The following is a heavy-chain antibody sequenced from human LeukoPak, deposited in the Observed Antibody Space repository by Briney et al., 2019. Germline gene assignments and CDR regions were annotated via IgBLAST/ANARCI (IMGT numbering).Heavy chain of an antibody. Sequence: SETLSLTCTVSGGSISSYYWSWIRQPPGKGLEWIGYIYYSGSTNYNPSLKSRLTMSEDTSKNQFSLKLSSVTAADTAVYYCARGRNGYYYMDYWGQGTLVTVSS. CDR3: ARGRNGYYYMDY. CDR1: GGSISSYY. CDR2: IYYSGST. D-gene: IGHD3-22*01. J-gene: IGHJ4*02. V-gene: IGHV4-59*12.